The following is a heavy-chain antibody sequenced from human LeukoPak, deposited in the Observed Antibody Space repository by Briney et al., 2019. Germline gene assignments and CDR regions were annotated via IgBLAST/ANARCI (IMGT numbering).Heavy chain of an antibody. CDR3: ARDRLGWFGELYPR. CDR2: IKQDGSEK. CDR1: GFTFSSYW. D-gene: IGHD3-10*01. Sequence: GGSLRLSCAASGFTFSSYWMSWVRQAAGKGLEWVANIKQDGSEKYYVDSVKGRFTISRDNAKNSLYLQMNSLRAEDTAVYYCARDRLGWFGELYPRWGQGTLVTVSS. V-gene: IGHV3-7*01. J-gene: IGHJ4*02.